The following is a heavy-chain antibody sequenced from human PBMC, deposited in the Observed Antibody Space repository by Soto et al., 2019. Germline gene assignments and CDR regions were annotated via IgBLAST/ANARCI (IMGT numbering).Heavy chain of an antibody. J-gene: IGHJ4*02. CDR3: ARVVGDTRFDFDY. Sequence: SLRLSCAASGFTFINYSMNWVRPAPGKGLEWVSSISSSSSYIYYADSVKGRFTISRDNAKNSLYLQMNSLRAEDTAVYYCARVVGDTRFDFDYWGQGTLVTVSS. CDR1: GFTFINYS. V-gene: IGHV3-21*01. D-gene: IGHD1-26*01. CDR2: ISSSSSYI.